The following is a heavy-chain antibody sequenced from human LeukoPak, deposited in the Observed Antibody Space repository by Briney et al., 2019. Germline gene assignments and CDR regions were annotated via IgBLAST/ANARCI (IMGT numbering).Heavy chain of an antibody. CDR2: IYYSGST. V-gene: IGHV4-59*08. Sequence: SSETLSLTCTVSGGSISGYYWSCVRQPPGKGLEWIGYIYYSGSTNYNPSLRSRVTISVDTSKNQFSLKLSSVTAADTAVYYCARQDASSWYGDWFDPWGQGTLVTVSS. CDR3: ARQDASSWYGDWFDP. D-gene: IGHD6-13*01. CDR1: GGSISGYY. J-gene: IGHJ5*02.